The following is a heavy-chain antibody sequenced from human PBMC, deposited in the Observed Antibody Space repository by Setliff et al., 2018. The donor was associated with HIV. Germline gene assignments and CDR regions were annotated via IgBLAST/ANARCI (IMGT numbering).Heavy chain of an antibody. V-gene: IGHV4-31*11. J-gene: IGHJ3*02. CDR2: IFHSGTT. CDR3: ATSAAGSDAFEI. D-gene: IGHD6-19*01. CDR1: GVSISSVTFS. Sequence: SETLSLTCAVSGVSISSVTFSWSWIRQHPGKGLEWIGYIFHSGTTYYKPSLKSRAMISVDTSKNQFSLNLSSVTAADTAVYYCATSAAGSDAFEIWGQGTMVT.